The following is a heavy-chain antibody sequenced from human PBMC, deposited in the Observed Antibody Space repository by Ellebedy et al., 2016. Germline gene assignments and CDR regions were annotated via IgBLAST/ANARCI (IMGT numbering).Heavy chain of an antibody. CDR1: GGSLSSGNYY. D-gene: IGHD1-26*01. V-gene: IGHV4-39*01. CDR2: VYYSGST. J-gene: IGHJ6*02. CDR3: ARGTGSYGCGMDV. Sequence: GSLRLXCTVSGGSLSSGNYYWGWIRQPQGKGLEWIVNVYYSGSTSYNPSLKSRVTISVDTSKNQFSLKLSSVTAADTAVYYCARGTGSYGCGMDVWGQGTTVTVSS.